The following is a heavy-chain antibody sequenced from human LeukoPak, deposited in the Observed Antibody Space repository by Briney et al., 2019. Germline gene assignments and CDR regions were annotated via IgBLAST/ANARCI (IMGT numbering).Heavy chain of an antibody. Sequence: GASVKVSCKASGGTFSSYAISWVRQAPGQGLEWMGGIIPIFGTANYAQKFQGRVTITADESTSTAYMELSSLRSEDTAVYYCARVRDRKSYDSSGYPLDYSGQGTLVTVSS. V-gene: IGHV1-69*13. CDR1: GGTFSSYA. D-gene: IGHD3-22*01. J-gene: IGHJ4*02. CDR3: ARVRDRKSYDSSGYPLDY. CDR2: IIPIFGTA.